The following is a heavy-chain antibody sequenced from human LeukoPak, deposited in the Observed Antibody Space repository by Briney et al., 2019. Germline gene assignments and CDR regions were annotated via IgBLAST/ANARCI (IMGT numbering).Heavy chain of an antibody. CDR1: GGSISSSSYY. V-gene: IGHV4-39*02. CDR3: ARDSYYYDSSGTVY. D-gene: IGHD3-22*01. CDR2: IYYSGST. Sequence: SETLSLTCTVSGGSISSSSYYWGWIRQPPGKGLEWIGSIYYSGSTYYNPSLKSRVTISVDTSKNQFSLKPSSVTAADTAVYYCARDSYYYDSSGTVYWGQGTLVTVSS. J-gene: IGHJ4*02.